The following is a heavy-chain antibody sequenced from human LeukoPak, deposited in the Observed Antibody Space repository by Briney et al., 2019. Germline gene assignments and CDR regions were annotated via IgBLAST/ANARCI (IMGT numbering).Heavy chain of an antibody. CDR1: GFTFSSYW. V-gene: IGHV3-74*01. D-gene: IGHD3-22*01. CDR3: ARAPSEIGGYYPEYFRH. J-gene: IGHJ1*01. Sequence: GGSLRLSCAASGFTFSSYWMHWVRQAPGKGLVRVSRLKSDGSTNYADSVKGRFTISRDNAKNTVSLQMNSLRAEDTGVYYCARAPSEIGGYYPEYFRHWGQGTLVTVSS. CDR2: LKSDGST.